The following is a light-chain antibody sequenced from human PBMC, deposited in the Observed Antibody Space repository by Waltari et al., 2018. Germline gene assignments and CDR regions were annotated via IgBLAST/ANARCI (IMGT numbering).Light chain of an antibody. V-gene: IGKV3-11*01. CDR1: QSVRNY. CDR3: QQRNSWPLT. J-gene: IGKJ4*01. CDR2: DAS. Sequence: EIVLTQSPATLSLSPGERVTLSCRASQSVRNYLAWYQQKPGQAPRLLIYDASDRATGIPARFSGSGSGTDFTLTISSLEPEDFAVYYCQQRNSWPLTFGGGTKVEIK.